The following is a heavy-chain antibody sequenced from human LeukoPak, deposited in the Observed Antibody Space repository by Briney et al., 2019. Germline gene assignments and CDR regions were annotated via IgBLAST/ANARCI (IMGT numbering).Heavy chain of an antibody. CDR3: ARHYRTCSSTSCYPGWYFDL. D-gene: IGHD2-2*01. CDR1: GYSFTSYW. J-gene: IGHJ2*01. V-gene: IGHV5-51*01. Sequence: GESLKISCKGSGYSFTSYWIGWVRQMPGIGLEWMGIIYPGDSDTRYSPSFQGQVTISADKSISTAYLQWSSLKASDTAMYYCARHYRTCSSTSCYPGWYFDLWGRGTLVTVSS. CDR2: IYPGDSDT.